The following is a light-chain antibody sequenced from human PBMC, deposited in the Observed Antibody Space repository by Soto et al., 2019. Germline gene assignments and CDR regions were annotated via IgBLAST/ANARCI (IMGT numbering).Light chain of an antibody. CDR3: NSYTSITSLYV. V-gene: IGLV2-14*01. Sequence: QSVLTQPASVSGSPGQSITISCTGTSSDVGVYRYVSWYQQHPGKAHKLIIYEVSNRPSGISDRFSGSKSGNTASLTISGLQAEDEADYYCNSYTSITSLYVFGTGTKVTV. CDR2: EVS. CDR1: SSDVGVYRY. J-gene: IGLJ1*01.